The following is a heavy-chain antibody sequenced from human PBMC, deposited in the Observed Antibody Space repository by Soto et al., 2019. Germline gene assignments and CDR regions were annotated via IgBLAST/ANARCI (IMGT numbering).Heavy chain of an antibody. D-gene: IGHD6-19*01. CDR1: GFIFSNFG. J-gene: IGHJ6*02. CDR2: IWYDGSNE. Sequence: QVQLVESGGGVVQPGRSLRLSCAASGFIFSNFGMHWVRQAPGKGLEWVAVIWYDGSNEYYADSVKGRFTISKDNSKNTLYLQTNSLRAEDTAVYYCARDDIPGIAVATYGMDVWGQGTTVIVSS. CDR3: ARDDIPGIAVATYGMDV. V-gene: IGHV3-33*01.